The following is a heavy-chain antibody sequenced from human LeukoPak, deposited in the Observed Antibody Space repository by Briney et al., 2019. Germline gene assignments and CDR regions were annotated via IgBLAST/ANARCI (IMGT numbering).Heavy chain of an antibody. V-gene: IGHV1-24*01. J-gene: IGHJ4*02. D-gene: IGHD3-10*01. CDR3: ATAGFTMVRGAPFDY. CDR1: GYTLTELS. CDR2: FDPEDGET. Sequence: ASVKVSCKVSGYTLTELSMHWVRQAPGKGLEWMGGFDPEDGETIYAQKFQGRVTMTEDTSTDTAYMELSSLRSEDTAVYYCATAGFTMVRGAPFDYWGQGTLVTVSS.